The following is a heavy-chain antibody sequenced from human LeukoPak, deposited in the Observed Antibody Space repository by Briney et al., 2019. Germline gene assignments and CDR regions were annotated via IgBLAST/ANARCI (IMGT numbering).Heavy chain of an antibody. CDR2: ISAYNGNT. J-gene: IGHJ4*02. V-gene: IGHV1-18*01. CDR1: GYTFTSYG. CDR3: ARDAPYCGGGSCYEDY. D-gene: IGHD2-15*01. Sequence: GASVKVSCKASGYTFTSYGISWVRQAPGQGLEWMGWISAYNGNTNYAQKLQGRVTMTTDTSTSTAHMELRSLRSDDTAVYYCARDAPYCGGGSCYEDYWGQGTLVTVSS.